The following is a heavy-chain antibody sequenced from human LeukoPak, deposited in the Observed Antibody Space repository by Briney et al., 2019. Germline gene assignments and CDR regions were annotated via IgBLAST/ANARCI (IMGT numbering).Heavy chain of an antibody. V-gene: IGHV3-53*01. Sequence: GGSLRLSCAASGFTVSGNYMSWFRQAPGKGLECVAVIYSGGDTYYADSVKGRFTISRDKSKNGLYLQMNSLRAEDTAVYYCARDWDDGRAERPAWGQGTLVTVSS. J-gene: IGHJ5*02. CDR2: IYSGGDT. CDR1: GFTVSGNY. CDR3: ARDWDDGRAERPA. D-gene: IGHD3-22*01.